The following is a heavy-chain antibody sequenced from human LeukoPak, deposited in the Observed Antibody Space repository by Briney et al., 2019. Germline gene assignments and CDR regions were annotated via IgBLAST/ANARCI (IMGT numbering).Heavy chain of an antibody. CDR2: ISGGST. J-gene: IGHJ3*02. CDR1: GFTFSTYG. V-gene: IGHV3-23*01. CDR3: AKGLPLSLTGYYHNRENDAFDI. Sequence: GGSLRLSCAASGFTFSTYGMNWVRQAPGKGLEWVSAISGGSTYYADSVKGRFTISRDNSKNTLYLQMNSLRAEDTAVYYCAKGLPLSLTGYYHNRENDAFDIWGQGTMVTVSS. D-gene: IGHD3-9*01.